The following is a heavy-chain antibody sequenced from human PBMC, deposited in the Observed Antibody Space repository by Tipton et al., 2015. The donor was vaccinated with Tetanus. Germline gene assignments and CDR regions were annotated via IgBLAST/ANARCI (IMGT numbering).Heavy chain of an antibody. D-gene: IGHD3-22*01. CDR1: GFTFSGSA. J-gene: IGHJ4*02. V-gene: IGHV3-30*04. Sequence: SLRLSCAASGFTFSGSAMHWVRQASGKGLEWVAVISYDGSNKYYADSVKGRFTISRDNSKNTLYLQMNSLRAEDTAVYYCAKDIHSSGYSDYWGQGTLVTVSS. CDR2: ISYDGSNK. CDR3: AKDIHSSGYSDY.